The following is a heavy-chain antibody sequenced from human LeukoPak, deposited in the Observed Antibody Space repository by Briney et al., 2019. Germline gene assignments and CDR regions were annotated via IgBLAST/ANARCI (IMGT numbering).Heavy chain of an antibody. CDR3: ASGYYYDSSGYPNATFDY. CDR1: GGSISSYY. J-gene: IGHJ4*02. V-gene: IGHV4-34*01. CDR2: INHSGST. Sequence: PSETLSLTCTVSGGSISSYYWSWIRQPPGKGLEWIGEINHSGSTNYNPSLKSRVTISVDTSKNQFSLKLSSVTAADTAVYYCASGYYYDSSGYPNATFDYWGQGTLVTVSS. D-gene: IGHD3-22*01.